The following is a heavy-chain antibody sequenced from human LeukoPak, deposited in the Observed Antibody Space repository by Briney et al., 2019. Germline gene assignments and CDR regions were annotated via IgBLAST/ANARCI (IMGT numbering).Heavy chain of an antibody. D-gene: IGHD3-3*01. CDR1: GYSISSAYC. CDR3: ARDSDFSYMDV. CDR2: LYHTGST. Sequence: SETLSLTCTVSGYSISSAYCWGWIRQPPGKGLEWVGSLYHTGSTYYDPSLKSRVTISVDTSKNQFSLQLSSLTAADMAVYYCARDSDFSYMDVWGKGTTVTVSS. V-gene: IGHV4-38-2*02. J-gene: IGHJ6*04.